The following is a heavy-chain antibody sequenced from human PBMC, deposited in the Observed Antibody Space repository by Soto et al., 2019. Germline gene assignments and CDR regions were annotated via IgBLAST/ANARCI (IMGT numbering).Heavy chain of an antibody. CDR2: ISGSGGST. CDR3: AKEVQLGGLIDYYYMDV. V-gene: IGHV3-23*01. Sequence: GGSLRLSCAASGFTFSSYAMSWVRQAPGKGLEWVSAISGSGGSTYYADSVKGRLTISRDNSKNTLYLQMNSLRAEDTAVYYCAKEVQLGGLIDYYYMDVWGKGTTVTVSS. D-gene: IGHD6-6*01. CDR1: GFTFSSYA. J-gene: IGHJ6*03.